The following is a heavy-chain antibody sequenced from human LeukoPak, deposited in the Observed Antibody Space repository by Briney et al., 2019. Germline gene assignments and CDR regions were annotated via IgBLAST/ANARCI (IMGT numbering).Heavy chain of an antibody. J-gene: IGHJ1*01. Sequence: PSETLSLTCTVSGGSISSYYWSWIRQPPGKGLEWIGYIYYSGSTNYNPSLKSRVTISVDTSKNQFSLKLSSVTAADTAVYYCAAYYYDSGGYYPEYFQHWGQGTLVTVSS. CDR1: GGSISSYY. CDR3: AAYYYDSGGYYPEYFQH. CDR2: IYYSGST. D-gene: IGHD3-22*01. V-gene: IGHV4-59*01.